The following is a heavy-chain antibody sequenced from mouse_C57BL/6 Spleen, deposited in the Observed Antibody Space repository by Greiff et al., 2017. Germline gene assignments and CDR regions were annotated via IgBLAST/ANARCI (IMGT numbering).Heavy chain of an antibody. Sequence: QVQLQQSGPELVKPGASVKISCKASGYAFSSSWMNWVKQRPGQGLEWIGRIYPGDGDTNYNGKFKGKATLTADKSSSTAYMQLSSLTSEDSAVXSCARRGIYDGYLFDYWGQGTTLTVSS. J-gene: IGHJ2*01. CDR1: GYAFSSSW. V-gene: IGHV1-82*01. D-gene: IGHD2-3*01. CDR2: IYPGDGDT. CDR3: ARRGIYDGYLFDY.